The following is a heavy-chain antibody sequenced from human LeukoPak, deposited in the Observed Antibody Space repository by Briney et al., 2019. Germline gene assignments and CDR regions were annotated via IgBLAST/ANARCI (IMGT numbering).Heavy chain of an antibody. D-gene: IGHD5-18*01. CDR3: ARDGYTYGSFDY. CDR2: IYYSGST. J-gene: IGHJ4*02. CDR1: GGSISGSSYF. V-gene: IGHV4-39*01. Sequence: PSETLSLTCSVSGGSISGSSYFWGWIRQPPGKGLEWIGSIYYSGSTYSNPSLKSRVTISVDTSKSQFSLKLTSVTAADTAVYYCARDGYTYGSFDYWGQGTLVTVSS.